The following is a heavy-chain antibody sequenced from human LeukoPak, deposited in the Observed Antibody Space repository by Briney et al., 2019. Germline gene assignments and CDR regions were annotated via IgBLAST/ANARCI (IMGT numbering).Heavy chain of an antibody. CDR2: INHSGST. V-gene: IGHV4-34*01. CDR3: AREAKNDYVWGSYRTYYFDY. Sequence: SETLSLTCAVYGGSFSGYYWSWIRQPPGKGLEWIGEINHSGSTNYNPSLKSRVTISVDTSKNQFSLKLSSVTAADTAVYYCAREAKNDYVWGSYRTYYFDYWGQGTLVTVSS. D-gene: IGHD3-16*02. J-gene: IGHJ4*02. CDR1: GGSFSGYY.